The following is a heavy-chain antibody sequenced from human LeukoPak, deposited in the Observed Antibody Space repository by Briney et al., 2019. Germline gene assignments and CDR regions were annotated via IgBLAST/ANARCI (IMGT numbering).Heavy chain of an antibody. CDR1: GGSISSGDYY. D-gene: IGHD6-13*01. Sequence: PSGTLSLTCTVSGGSISSGDYYWSWIRQPPGKGLEWIGYIYYSGSTNYNPSLKSRVTISVDTSKNQFSLKLSFVTAADTAVYYCARGGRYSRHQPPDDAFDIWGQGTMVTVFS. CDR3: ARGGRYSRHQPPDDAFDI. V-gene: IGHV4-30-4*01. J-gene: IGHJ3*02. CDR2: IYYSGST.